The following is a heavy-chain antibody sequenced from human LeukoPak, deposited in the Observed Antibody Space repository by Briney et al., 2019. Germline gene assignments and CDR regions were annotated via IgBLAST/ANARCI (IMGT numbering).Heavy chain of an antibody. CDR2: ISDSGGRT. CDR3: AKRGVVIRVILVGFHKEAYYFDS. D-gene: IGHD3-22*01. CDR1: GITLSNYG. J-gene: IGHJ4*02. Sequence: GGSLRLSCAVSGITLSNYGMSWVRQAPGKGLEWVAGISDSGGRTNYADSVKGRITISRDNPKNTLYLQMNSLRAEDTAVYFCAKRGVVIRVILVGFHKEAYYFDSWGQGALVTVSS. V-gene: IGHV3-23*01.